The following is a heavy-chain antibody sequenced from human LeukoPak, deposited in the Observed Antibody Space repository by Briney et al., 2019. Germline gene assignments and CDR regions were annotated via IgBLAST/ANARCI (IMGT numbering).Heavy chain of an antibody. V-gene: IGHV1-2*04. Sequence: ASVKVSCKASGYTFTGYYMHWVRQAPGQGLEWMGWINPNSGGTNYAQKFQGWVTMTRDTSISTAYMELSRLRSDDTAVYYCARDSSGWSDNSFDIWGQGTMVTVSS. D-gene: IGHD6-19*01. CDR3: ARDSSGWSDNSFDI. J-gene: IGHJ3*02. CDR1: GYTFTGYY. CDR2: INPNSGGT.